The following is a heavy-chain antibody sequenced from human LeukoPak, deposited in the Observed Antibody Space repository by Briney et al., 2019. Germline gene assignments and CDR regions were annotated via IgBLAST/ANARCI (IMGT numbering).Heavy chain of an antibody. V-gene: IGHV3-30*18. CDR1: GFTFSRNG. CDR2: IANDGSRK. D-gene: IGHD3-3*01. CDR3: AKTEKRYYDFWSGPNDAFDI. Sequence: GGSLRLSCAGSGFTFSRNGMHWVRQAPGQGLEWVAGIANDGSRKHYADSVKGRFTISRDNSKNTLYLQMNSLRAEDTAVYYCAKTEKRYYDFWSGPNDAFDIWGQGTMVTVSS. J-gene: IGHJ3*02.